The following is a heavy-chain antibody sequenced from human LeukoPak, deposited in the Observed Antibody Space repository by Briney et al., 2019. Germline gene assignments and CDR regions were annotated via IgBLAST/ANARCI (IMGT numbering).Heavy chain of an antibody. CDR2: INHRGST. J-gene: IGHJ4*02. Sequence: SETLSLTCAVYGGSFSGYYWSWIRQPPGKGLEWIGEINHRGSTNYNPSLKSRVTISVDTSKNQFSLKLSSVTAADTAVYYCARRVGYFDYWGQGTLVTVSS. CDR3: ARRVGYFDY. V-gene: IGHV4-34*01. CDR1: GGSFSGYY.